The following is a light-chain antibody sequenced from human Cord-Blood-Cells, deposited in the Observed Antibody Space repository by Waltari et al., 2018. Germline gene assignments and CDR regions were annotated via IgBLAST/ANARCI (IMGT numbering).Light chain of an antibody. CDR3: QQSYSTHT. Sequence: DIQMTQSPSSLSASVGDRVTITCRASQSISSYLHWYQQKPGKAPKLLIYAASSLQSGVPSRFSGSGSGTDFPLTISRLQPEDVATYYCQQSYSTHTFGQGTKLEIK. CDR2: AAS. V-gene: IGKV1-39*01. CDR1: QSISSY. J-gene: IGKJ2*01.